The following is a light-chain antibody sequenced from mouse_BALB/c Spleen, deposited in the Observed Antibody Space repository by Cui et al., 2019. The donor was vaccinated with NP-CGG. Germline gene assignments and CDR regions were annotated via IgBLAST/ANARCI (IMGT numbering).Light chain of an antibody. V-gene: IGLV1*01. CDR1: TGAVTTSNY. CDR2: GTN. J-gene: IGLJ1*01. Sequence: QAVVTRESAPTTSRGETVTLTCRSSTGAVTTSNYANWVQEKPDHLFTGLIGGTNNRAPGVPARFSGSLIGDKAALTITGARTEDEAIYFCALWYSNHWVFGGGTKLTVL. CDR3: ALWYSNHWV.